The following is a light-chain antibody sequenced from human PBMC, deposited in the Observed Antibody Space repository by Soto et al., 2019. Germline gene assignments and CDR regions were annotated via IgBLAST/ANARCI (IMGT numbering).Light chain of an antibody. CDR2: DAS. Sequence: EIVLTQSPDTLSLSPGETATLSCRASQTVIHNYLAWHQQKPGQAPRLLIYDASNRATGIPARFSGSGSGTDFTLTISSLEPEDFAVYYCQQRSNWPRITFGQGTRLEIK. J-gene: IGKJ5*01. CDR1: QTVIHNY. CDR3: QQRSNWPRIT. V-gene: IGKV3-11*01.